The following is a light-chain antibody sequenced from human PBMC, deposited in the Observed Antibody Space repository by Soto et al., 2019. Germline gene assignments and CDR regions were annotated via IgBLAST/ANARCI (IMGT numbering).Light chain of an antibody. J-gene: IGKJ5*01. V-gene: IGKV3-11*01. CDR2: DAS. CDR3: QQRSNWPIT. CDR1: QSVNTY. Sequence: IVLTQSPATLSLSLGERATLSCMASQSVNTYVAWFRQRPGQAPRLLIYDASNRASGIPARISGSGSGTDFTLTISSLEPEDFAVYYCQQRSNWPITFGQGTRLEIK.